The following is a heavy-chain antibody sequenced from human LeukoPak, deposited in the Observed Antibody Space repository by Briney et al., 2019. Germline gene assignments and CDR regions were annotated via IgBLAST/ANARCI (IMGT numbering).Heavy chain of an antibody. D-gene: IGHD2/OR15-2a*01. CDR1: GFTVSSNY. J-gene: IGHJ4*02. CDR3: ARGFYPPYYFDY. CDR2: IYSGGST. V-gene: IGHV3-66*01. Sequence: GGSLRLPCAASGFTVSSNYMSWVRQAPGKGLGWVSVIYSGGSTYYADSVKGRFTISRDNSKNTLYLQMNSLRAEDTAVYYCARGFYPPYYFDYWGQGTLVTVSS.